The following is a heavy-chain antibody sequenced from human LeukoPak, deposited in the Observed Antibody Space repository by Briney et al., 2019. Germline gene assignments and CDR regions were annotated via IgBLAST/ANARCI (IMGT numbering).Heavy chain of an antibody. D-gene: IGHD1-26*01. CDR2: IYHSGST. V-gene: IGHV4-38-2*02. CDR3: ARAGGGTYYFDF. CDR1: GYSISSGYY. Sequence: SETLSLTCTVSGYSISSGYYWGWIRQPPGKGLEWIGSIYHSGSTYYNPSLKSRVTILLDKSKNQFSLKLTSVTAADTAVYFCARAGGGTYYFDFWGQGTLVTVSS. J-gene: IGHJ4*02.